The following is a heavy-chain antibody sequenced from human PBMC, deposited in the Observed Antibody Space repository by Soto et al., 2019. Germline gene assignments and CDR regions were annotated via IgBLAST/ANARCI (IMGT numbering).Heavy chain of an antibody. CDR2: IKEDGSEK. CDR1: GFTFSRYW. J-gene: IGHJ6*02. D-gene: IGHD3-3*01. Sequence: LRLSCSASGFTFSRYWMTWVRQTPGKGLEWVANIKEDGSEKYYVDSVKGRFTISRDNAKNLLYLQMNSLRAEDTAVYYCARRNEAPITIFGGVIPNNYNGLDVWGQGTTVTVPS. V-gene: IGHV3-7*03. CDR3: ARRNEAPITIFGGVIPNNYNGLDV.